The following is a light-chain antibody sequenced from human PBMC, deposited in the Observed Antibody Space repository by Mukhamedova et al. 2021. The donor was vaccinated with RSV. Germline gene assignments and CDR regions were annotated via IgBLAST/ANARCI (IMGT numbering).Light chain of an antibody. CDR3: QQYNNWTPLT. V-gene: IGKV3-15*01. Sequence: GERATLSCRASQSISSSLAWYQQKPGQAPRLLIYGASTRATGIPARFSGSGSGTEFTLTISSMQSEDLAVYYCQQYNNWTPLTFVG. J-gene: IGKJ4*01. CDR2: GAS. CDR1: QSISSS.